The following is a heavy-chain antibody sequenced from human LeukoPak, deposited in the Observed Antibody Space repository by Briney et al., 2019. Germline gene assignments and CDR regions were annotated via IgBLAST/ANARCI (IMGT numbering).Heavy chain of an antibody. CDR1: GDSISSGDYY. CDR3: ARGDYGLNEFDY. J-gene: IGHJ4*02. CDR2: IYYSGST. V-gene: IGHV4-30-4*08. D-gene: IGHD4-17*01. Sequence: TLSLTCTVSGDSISSGDYYWSWIRQPPGKGLEWIGYIYYSGSTYYNPSLKSRVTISVDTSKNQFSLKLSSVTAADTAVYYCARGDYGLNEFDYWGQGTLVTVSS.